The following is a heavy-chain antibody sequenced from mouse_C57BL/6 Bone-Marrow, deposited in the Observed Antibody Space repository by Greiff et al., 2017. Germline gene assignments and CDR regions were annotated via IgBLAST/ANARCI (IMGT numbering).Heavy chain of an antibody. V-gene: IGHV1-9*01. J-gene: IGHJ1*03. Sequence: QVQLQQSGAELMKPGASVKLSCKATGYTFTGYWIEWVKQRPGHGLEWIGEILPGSGSTNYNEKFKGKATFTADPSSNTAYMQLSSLTTEASAIYYCARRLLWYFDVWGTGTTVTVSS. CDR2: ILPGSGST. CDR3: ARRLLWYFDV. D-gene: IGHD2-3*01. CDR1: GYTFTGYW.